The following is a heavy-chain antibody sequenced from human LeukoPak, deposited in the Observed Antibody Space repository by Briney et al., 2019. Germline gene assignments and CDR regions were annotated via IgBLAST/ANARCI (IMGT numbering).Heavy chain of an antibody. CDR1: GGTFSSYA. J-gene: IGHJ6*03. Sequence: SVKVSCKASGGTFSSYAISWVRQAPGQELEWMGGIVPIFGTANYAQKFQGRVTITADESTSTAYMELSSLRSEDTAVYYCASYLFGGFGELFIKPSLDYYYYYMDVWGKGTTVTISS. V-gene: IGHV1-69*13. CDR3: ASYLFGGFGELFIKPSLDYYYYYMDV. CDR2: IVPIFGTA. D-gene: IGHD3-10*01.